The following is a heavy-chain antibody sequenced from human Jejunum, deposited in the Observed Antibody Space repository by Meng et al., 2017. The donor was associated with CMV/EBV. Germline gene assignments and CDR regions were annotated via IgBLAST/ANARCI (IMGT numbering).Heavy chain of an antibody. J-gene: IGHJ4*02. CDR3: ARLSKDGWSTFDY. D-gene: IGHD6-19*01. V-gene: IGHV4-4*07. Sequence: LQESGPGLVKPSETLSLPRSVSGGSMISYYWSWIRQPAGKGLEWIGHIYTSGSTNYSPSLKSRVTMSLDTAKNQFSLKVSSVTAADTAVYYCARLSKDGWSTFDYWGQGTLVTVSS. CDR2: IYTSGST. CDR1: GGSMISYY.